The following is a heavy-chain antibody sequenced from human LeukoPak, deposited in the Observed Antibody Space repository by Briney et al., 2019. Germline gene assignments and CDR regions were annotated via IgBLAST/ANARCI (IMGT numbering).Heavy chain of an antibody. Sequence: ASVKVSCKASGYTFTGYYMHWVRHAPGQGLEWMGRINPNSGGTNYAQKFQGRVTMTRDTSISTAYMELSRLRSDDTAVYYCAIVQGGYSSGFSEPFDPWGQGNLVTVSS. CDR2: INPNSGGT. D-gene: IGHD6-25*01. CDR1: GYTFTGYY. V-gene: IGHV1-2*06. CDR3: AIVQGGYSSGFSEPFDP. J-gene: IGHJ5*02.